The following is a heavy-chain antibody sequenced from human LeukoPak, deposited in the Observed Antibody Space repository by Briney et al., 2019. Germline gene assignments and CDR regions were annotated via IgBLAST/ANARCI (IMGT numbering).Heavy chain of an antibody. CDR3: ARAADYYGGNSGFDY. J-gene: IGHJ4*02. CDR2: INPNSGGT. D-gene: IGHD4-23*01. Sequence: ASVKVSCKASGYTFTGYYMHWVRQAPGQGLEWMGWINPNSGGTNYAQKFQGRVTMTRDTSISTAYMELSRLRSDDTAVYYCARAADYYGGNSGFDYWGQGTLVTVSS. CDR1: GYTFTGYY. V-gene: IGHV1-2*02.